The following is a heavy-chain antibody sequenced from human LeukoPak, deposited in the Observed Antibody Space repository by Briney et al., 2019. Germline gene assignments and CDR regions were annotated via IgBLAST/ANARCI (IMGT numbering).Heavy chain of an antibody. CDR2: ISSSGDTI. CDR1: GFTFSSYE. CDR3: ARSGDDLRNAFDI. V-gene: IGHV3-48*03. Sequence: PGGSLRLSCAGSGFTFSSYEMNWVRQAPGKGLEWLSYISSSGDTIYYAESVKGRFTVSTDNAKTSVYLQMNGLRAEDTAVYYCARSGDDLRNAFDIWGRGTMVAVSS. J-gene: IGHJ3*02. D-gene: IGHD2-21*01.